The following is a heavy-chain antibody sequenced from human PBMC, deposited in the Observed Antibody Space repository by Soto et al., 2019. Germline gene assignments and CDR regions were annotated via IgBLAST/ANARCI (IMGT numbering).Heavy chain of an antibody. CDR2: INAGNGNT. CDR1: GYTFTSYA. V-gene: IGHV1-3*01. CDR3: ARNDLYCSSTSCYTLYYYYYGMDG. Sequence: ASVKVSCKASGYTFTSYAMHWVRQAPGQRLEWMGWINAGNGNTKYSQKFQGRVTITRDTSASTAYMELSSLRSEDTAVYYCARNDLYCSSTSCYTLYYYYYGMDGWGQGTTVTVSS. D-gene: IGHD2-2*02. J-gene: IGHJ6*02.